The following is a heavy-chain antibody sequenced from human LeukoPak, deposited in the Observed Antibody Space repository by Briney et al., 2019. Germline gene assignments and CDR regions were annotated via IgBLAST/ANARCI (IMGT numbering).Heavy chain of an antibody. V-gene: IGHV1-46*01. CDR1: GYTFTAYY. Sequence: ASVKVSCKASGYTFTAYYMHWVRQAPGQGLEWMGIINNSGGSTDYAQKFQGRVTMTTDTSTSTAYMELRSLRSDDTAVYYCARLKYYYDSSGYRAEYFQHWGQGTLVTVSS. J-gene: IGHJ1*01. CDR3: ARLKYYYDSSGYRAEYFQH. CDR2: INNSGGST. D-gene: IGHD3-22*01.